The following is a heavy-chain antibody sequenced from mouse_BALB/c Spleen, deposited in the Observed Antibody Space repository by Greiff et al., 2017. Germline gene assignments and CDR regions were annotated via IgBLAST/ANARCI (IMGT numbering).Heavy chain of an antibody. CDR2: ISSGGSYT. Sequence: VQLKESGGGLVKPGGSLKLSCAASGFTFSSYAMSWVRQSPEKRLEWVAEISSGGSYTYYPDTVTGRFTISRDNAKNTLYLEMSSLRSEDTAMYYCARGRGITTYFDVWGAGTTVTVSS. D-gene: IGHD2-4*01. V-gene: IGHV5-9-4*01. CDR1: GFTFSSYA. CDR3: ARGRGITTYFDV. J-gene: IGHJ1*01.